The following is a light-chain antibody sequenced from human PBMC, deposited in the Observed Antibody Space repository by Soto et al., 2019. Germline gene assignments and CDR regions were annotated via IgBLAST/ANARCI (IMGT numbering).Light chain of an antibody. Sequence: IVLTQSPATLSLSPWEVATLSFRASQSVGIYLAWYQQKPGQPPRLLIYDASNRATGIPARFSGTGSGTEFGLTISSLEPEDSAVYYCQQSNNWVTFGGGTKVDI. V-gene: IGKV3-11*01. CDR1: QSVGIY. CDR3: QQSNNWVT. CDR2: DAS. J-gene: IGKJ4*01.